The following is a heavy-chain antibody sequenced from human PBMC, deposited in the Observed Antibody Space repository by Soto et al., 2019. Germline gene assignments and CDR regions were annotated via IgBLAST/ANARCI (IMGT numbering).Heavy chain of an antibody. CDR1: GDTFSRHY. CDR2: IKPSNDDT. CDR3: ATRVKGDFDV. Sequence: QVQLVQPGAEVMKPGASMKVSCKASGDTFSRHYVHWVRQAPGQGLEWMGRIKPSNDDTTYAQEVQGRVTMTGDTSTNTVYMDLSSLRSDDTAVYYCATRVKGDFDVWGQGTTVVVS. D-gene: IGHD3-3*01. V-gene: IGHV1-46*03. J-gene: IGHJ6*01.